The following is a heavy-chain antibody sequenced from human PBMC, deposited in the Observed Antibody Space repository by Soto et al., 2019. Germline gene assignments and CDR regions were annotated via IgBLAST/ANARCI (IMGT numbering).Heavy chain of an antibody. Sequence: QVRLVESGGGVVQPGRSLRLSCAASGFTFSSYGMHWVRQAPGKGLEWVAVISNDGSKKYYAASVKGRFTISRDNSKNMLYPQMNSLRAEDTAVYYCADPGSTDLDVWGQGTTVTVSS. V-gene: IGHV3-30*03. J-gene: IGHJ6*02. CDR3: ADPGSTDLDV. CDR1: GFTFSSYG. CDR2: ISNDGSKK. D-gene: IGHD3-10*01.